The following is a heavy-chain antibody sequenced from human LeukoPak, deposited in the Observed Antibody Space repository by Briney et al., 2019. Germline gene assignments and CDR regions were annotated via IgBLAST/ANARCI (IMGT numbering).Heavy chain of an antibody. CDR1: GGSISGYH. D-gene: IGHD3-9*01. V-gene: IGHV4-59*01. J-gene: IGHJ4*02. CDR3: ARGVRYFDW. CDR2: IYYSGST. Sequence: SETLSLTCTVSGGSISGYHWTWIRQSPGKGLEWIGYIYYSGSTNYNPSLKSRVTISIDTSKNQFSLKLNSVTAADTAVYYCARGVRYFDWLGQGTLVTVSS.